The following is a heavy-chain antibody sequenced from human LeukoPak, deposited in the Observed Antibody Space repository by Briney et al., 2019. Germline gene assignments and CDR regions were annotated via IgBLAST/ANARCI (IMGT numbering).Heavy chain of an antibody. Sequence: GESLRISCKGSGYTFSSYWIGWVRRMPGKGLEWMGIIYPGDSDTRYSPSLQGQVTISVDTSIGTAYLQWSSLKASGTAIYYCARQNDFRLDYWGQGTLVTVSS. D-gene: IGHD3-3*01. CDR2: IYPGDSDT. CDR3: ARQNDFRLDY. J-gene: IGHJ4*02. CDR1: GYTFSSYW. V-gene: IGHV5-51*01.